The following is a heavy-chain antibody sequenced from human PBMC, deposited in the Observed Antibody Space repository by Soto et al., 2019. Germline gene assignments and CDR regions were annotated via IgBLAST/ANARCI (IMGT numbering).Heavy chain of an antibody. D-gene: IGHD4-4*01. CDR3: ARGDDYSNYNNWFDP. Sequence: SETLSLTCAVSGGSIISGGYSWSLIRQPPGKGLEWIGYIYHSGSTYYNPSLKSRVTISVDRSKNQFSLKLSSVTAADTAVYYCARGDDYSNYNNWFDPWGQGTLVTVSS. V-gene: IGHV4-30-2*01. CDR2: IYHSGST. J-gene: IGHJ5*02. CDR1: GGSIISGGYS.